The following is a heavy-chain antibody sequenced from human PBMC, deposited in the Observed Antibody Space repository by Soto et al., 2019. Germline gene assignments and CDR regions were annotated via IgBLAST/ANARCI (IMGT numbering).Heavy chain of an antibody. V-gene: IGHV4-59*01. Sequence: SETLSLTCTVSGGSISSYYWSWIRQPPGKGLEWIGYIYYSGSTNYNPSLKSRVTISVDTSKNQFSLKLSSVTAADTAVYYCARGGMGKRITISGVVTPPAPFDYWGQGTLVTVS. CDR1: GGSISSYY. D-gene: IGHD3-3*01. CDR3: ARGGMGKRITISGVVTPPAPFDY. J-gene: IGHJ4*02. CDR2: IYYSGST.